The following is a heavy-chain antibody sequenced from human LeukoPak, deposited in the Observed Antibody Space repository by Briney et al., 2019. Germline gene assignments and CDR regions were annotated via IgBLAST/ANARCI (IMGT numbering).Heavy chain of an antibody. D-gene: IGHD3-22*01. Sequence: SETLSLTCAVYGGSFSGYYWSWIRQPPGKGLEWIGYIYYSGSTNYNPSLKSRVTISVDTSKNQFSLKLTSVTAADTAVYYCARATYYYDSSGYKTSYYWFDPWGQGTLVTVSS. V-gene: IGHV4-59*08. CDR1: GGSFSGYY. CDR2: IYYSGST. J-gene: IGHJ5*02. CDR3: ARATYYYDSSGYKTSYYWFDP.